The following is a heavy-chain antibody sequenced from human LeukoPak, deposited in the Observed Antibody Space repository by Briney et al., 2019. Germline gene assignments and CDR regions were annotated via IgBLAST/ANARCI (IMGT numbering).Heavy chain of an antibody. J-gene: IGHJ4*02. CDR2: IITSGTTV. CDR1: GFTFSTYS. Sequence: QPGGSLRLSCAASGFTFSTYSMNWVRQAPGKGLEWVSYIITSGTTVSYADSVKGRFTISRDNAKNSLYLQMNSLRDEDTAVYYCARILGLTLDYWGQGTLVTVSS. V-gene: IGHV3-48*02. CDR3: ARILGLTLDY. D-gene: IGHD1-14*01.